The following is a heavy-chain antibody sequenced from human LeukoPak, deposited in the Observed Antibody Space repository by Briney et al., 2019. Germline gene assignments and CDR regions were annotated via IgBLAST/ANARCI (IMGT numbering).Heavy chain of an antibody. V-gene: IGHV4-4*09. D-gene: IGHD3-3*01. CDR1: GGSISSYY. Sequence: SETLSLTCTVSGGSISSYYWSWIRQPPGKGQEWIGYIYTSGSTNYNPSLKSRVTISVDTSKNQFSLKLSSVTAADTAVYYCARQGDYIYDAFDIWGQGTMVTVSS. J-gene: IGHJ3*02. CDR2: IYTSGST. CDR3: ARQGDYIYDAFDI.